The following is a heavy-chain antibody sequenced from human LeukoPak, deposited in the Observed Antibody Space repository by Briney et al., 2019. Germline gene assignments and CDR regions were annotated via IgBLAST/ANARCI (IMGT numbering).Heavy chain of an antibody. CDR1: GGSFSGYY. J-gene: IGHJ4*02. CDR2: INHSGST. D-gene: IGHD3-10*01. Sequence: SETLSLTCAVYGGSFSGYYWSWIRQPPGKGLEWIGEINHSGSTNYNPSLKSRVTISVDTSKNQFSLKLSSVTAADTAVYYCAINLLHYYGSGSFDYWGQGTLVTVSS. CDR3: AINLLHYYGSGSFDY. V-gene: IGHV4-34*01.